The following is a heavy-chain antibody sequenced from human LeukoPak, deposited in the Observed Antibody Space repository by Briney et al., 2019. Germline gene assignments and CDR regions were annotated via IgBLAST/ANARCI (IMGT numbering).Heavy chain of an antibody. CDR3: AKGGDFWSGYYFNYYGKDV. Sequence: PGGSLRLSCAAPGFNFSSYAMSTVRQAPGKGLEWVSAISGSGGSTYYADSVKGRFTISRDNSKNTLYLQMNSLRAEETAVYYCAKGGDFWSGYYFNYYGKDVWGQGTTVTVSS. CDR1: GFNFSSYA. V-gene: IGHV3-23*01. D-gene: IGHD3-3*01. CDR2: ISGSGGST. J-gene: IGHJ6*02.